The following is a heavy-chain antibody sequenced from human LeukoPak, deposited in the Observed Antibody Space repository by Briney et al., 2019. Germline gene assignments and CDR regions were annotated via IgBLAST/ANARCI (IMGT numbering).Heavy chain of an antibody. J-gene: IGHJ4*02. CDR3: ARGRTVTSRRGFDY. D-gene: IGHD4-17*01. Sequence: NPSETLSLTCTVSGGSIRSSTYYWGWIRQPPGKGLEWIGSVYYSGSTYYNPSLKSRLTMSVDTSKNQLSLKLSSVTAADTAVYYCARGRTVTSRRGFDYWGQGTLVTVSS. CDR1: GGSIRSSTYY. CDR2: VYYSGST. V-gene: IGHV4-39*02.